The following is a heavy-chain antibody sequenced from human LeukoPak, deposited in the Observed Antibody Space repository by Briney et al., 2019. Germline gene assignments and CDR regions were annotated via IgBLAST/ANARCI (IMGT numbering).Heavy chain of an antibody. CDR3: ARYPAAPEAGLDH. J-gene: IGHJ4*02. Sequence: SQTLSLTCTVSGGSISSGGYYWSWLRQPPGKGLEWIGYIYHSGSTYYNPSLKSRVTISVDSSKNQFSLKLSSVTAADTAVYYCARYPAAPEAGLDHWGQGTLVTVSS. CDR1: GGSISSGGYY. CDR2: IYHSGST. D-gene: IGHD2-2*01. V-gene: IGHV4-30-2*01.